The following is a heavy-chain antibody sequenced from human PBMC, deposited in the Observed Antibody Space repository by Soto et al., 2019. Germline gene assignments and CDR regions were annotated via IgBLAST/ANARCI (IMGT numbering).Heavy chain of an antibody. CDR2: IIPTFGTT. D-gene: IGHD5-18*01. V-gene: IGHV1-69*01. Sequence: QVQLVQSGAEVKKPGSSVKVSCKASGDTVSNFAIIWVRQAPGQGLEWMGGIIPTFGTTDYAQSFQGRVSITADESTHTAYMELYSLISEDTAIYFCARVDTSLFEGGEWFDPWGQGTLITVSS. J-gene: IGHJ5*02. CDR3: ARVDTSLFEGGEWFDP. CDR1: GDTVSNFA.